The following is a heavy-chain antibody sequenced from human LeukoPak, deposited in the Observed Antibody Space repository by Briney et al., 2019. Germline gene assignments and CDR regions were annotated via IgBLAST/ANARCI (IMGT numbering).Heavy chain of an antibody. V-gene: IGHV1-2*02. CDR1: GYTFTGYY. CDR3: ARGYSYGNDALDI. D-gene: IGHD5-18*01. CDR2: INPNSGGT. Sequence: ASVKVSCKASGYTFTGYYMHWVRQAPGQGLEWMGWINPNSGGTNYAQNFRGRVTMTRDTSISTAYMELSRLRSDDTAVYFCARGYSYGNDALDIWGQGTMVTVSS. J-gene: IGHJ3*02.